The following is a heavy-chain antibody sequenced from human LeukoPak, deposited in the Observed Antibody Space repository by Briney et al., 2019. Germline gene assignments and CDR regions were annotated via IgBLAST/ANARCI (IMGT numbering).Heavy chain of an antibody. CDR3: ARSALYYYGSGSFDAFDI. Sequence: SETLSLTCTVSGGSITSYYWSWIRQPPGKGLEWIGYIYYSGSTNYNPSLKSRVTISVDTSKNQFSLKLSSVTAADTAVYYCARSALYYYGSGSFDAFDIWGQGTMVTVSS. J-gene: IGHJ3*02. CDR2: IYYSGST. CDR1: GGSITSYY. D-gene: IGHD3-10*01. V-gene: IGHV4-59*01.